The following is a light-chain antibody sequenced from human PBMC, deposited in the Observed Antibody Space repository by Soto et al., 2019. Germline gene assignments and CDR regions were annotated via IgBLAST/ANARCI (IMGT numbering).Light chain of an antibody. CDR3: LQDYGDSWT. J-gene: IGKJ1*01. CDR2: AAS. Sequence: QMTQSPSSLSASVGEKIIITCRASRDVGSDVSWYQQKPGQAPKLLIYAASNLYTGVPSRFSGSRSGTEFTLTISSLQPEGFASYYCLQDYGDSWTFGQGTKVDIK. V-gene: IGKV1-6*01. CDR1: RDVGSD.